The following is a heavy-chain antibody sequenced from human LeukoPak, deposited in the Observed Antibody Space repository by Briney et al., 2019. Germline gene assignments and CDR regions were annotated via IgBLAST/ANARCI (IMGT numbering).Heavy chain of an antibody. CDR2: INHSGST. V-gene: IGHV4-34*01. J-gene: IGHJ6*03. Sequence: SETLSLTCGVYGGSFSGYYWSWIRQPPGKGLEWIGEINHSGSTNYNPSLKSRVTISVDTSKNQFSLTLSSVTAADTAVYYCARAARIAARPAYYYYYMDVWGKGTTVTVSS. CDR3: ARAARIAARPAYYYYYMDV. D-gene: IGHD6-6*01. CDR1: GGSFSGYY.